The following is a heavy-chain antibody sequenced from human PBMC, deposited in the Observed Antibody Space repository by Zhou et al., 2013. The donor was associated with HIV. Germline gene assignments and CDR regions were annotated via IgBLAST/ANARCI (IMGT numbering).Heavy chain of an antibody. Sequence: QVQLVQSGAEVKKPGSSVKVSCKTSGGPFSTYAISWVRQAPGQGLEWMGGIIPIFGTANYAQKFQGRVTITADESTSTAYLELSSLRSEDTAVYYCAREGPSMIVVVMQARDAFDIWGQGTMVTVSS. CDR1: GGPFSTYA. J-gene: IGHJ3*02. CDR3: AREGPSMIVVVMQARDAFDI. V-gene: IGHV1-69*12. D-gene: IGHD3-22*01. CDR2: IIPIFGTA.